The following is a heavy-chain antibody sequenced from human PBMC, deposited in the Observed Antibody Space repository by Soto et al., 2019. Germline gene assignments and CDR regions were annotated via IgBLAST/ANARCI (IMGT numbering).Heavy chain of an antibody. CDR1: GFSFSSYP. J-gene: IGHJ4*02. D-gene: IGHD5-12*01. CDR2: CGGSGTTT. CDR3: ATWHHVAH. V-gene: IGHV3-23*01. Sequence: EVQLLESGGGLVRPGGSLRLSCAASGFSFSSYPMSWVRQAPGKGLEWVSACGGSGTTTSYADSVKGRFTISRDNSKNTLYLEMNSLRVEDTAVYYCATWHHVAHWGQGTLVTVSS.